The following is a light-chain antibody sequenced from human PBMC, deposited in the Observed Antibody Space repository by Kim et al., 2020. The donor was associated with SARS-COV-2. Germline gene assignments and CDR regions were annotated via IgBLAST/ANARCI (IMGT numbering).Light chain of an antibody. Sequence: SVGDRVTMTCRASQSISSYLNWYQQKPGKAPKLLIYAASSLQSGVPSRFSGSGSGTDFTRNISSLQPEDFATYYCQQSYSTPPITFGQGTRLEIK. CDR3: QQSYSTPPIT. CDR2: AAS. CDR1: QSISSY. J-gene: IGKJ5*01. V-gene: IGKV1-39*01.